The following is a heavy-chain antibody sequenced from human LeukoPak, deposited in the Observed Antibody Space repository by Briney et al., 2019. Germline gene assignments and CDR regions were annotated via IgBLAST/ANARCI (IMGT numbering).Heavy chain of an antibody. Sequence: SETLSLTCTVSGGSISSNYWSWIRQPPGRGLEWIGYIYYSGGTNYNPSLKSRVTISVDTSKKQFSLKLSSVTAADTAVYFCARGLRGYSYGNWGQGTLVTVSS. CDR3: ARGLRGYSYGN. J-gene: IGHJ4*02. V-gene: IGHV4-59*01. D-gene: IGHD5-18*01. CDR2: IYYSGGT. CDR1: GGSISSNY.